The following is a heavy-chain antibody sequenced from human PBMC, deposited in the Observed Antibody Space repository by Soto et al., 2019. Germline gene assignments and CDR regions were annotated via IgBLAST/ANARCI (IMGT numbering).Heavy chain of an antibody. CDR1: GGTFSTHA. D-gene: IGHD2-15*01. CDR3: ARGYCSGGNCYSGMDV. V-gene: IGHV1-69*13. Sequence: SVKVSCKASGGTFSTHAIIWVRQAPGHGLEWMGGIIPISGTTYYTQKFQGRVTITADEPTSTAFMELSSLKSDDTAVFYCARGYCSGGNCYSGMDVWGQGTVVTVSS. J-gene: IGHJ6*02. CDR2: IIPISGTT.